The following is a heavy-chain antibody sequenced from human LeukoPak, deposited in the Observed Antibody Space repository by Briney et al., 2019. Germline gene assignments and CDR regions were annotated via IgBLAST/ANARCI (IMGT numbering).Heavy chain of an antibody. D-gene: IGHD5-24*01. Sequence: PGGSLRLSCAASGFTFSDYYMSWIRQAPGKGLEWVSYISSSGSTIYYADSVKGRFTISRDNAKNSLYLQMNSLRVEDTAVYFCVRDGYNQNRFDYWGQGTLITVSS. CDR3: VRDGYNQNRFDY. CDR2: ISSSGSTI. V-gene: IGHV3-11*01. J-gene: IGHJ4*02. CDR1: GFTFSDYY.